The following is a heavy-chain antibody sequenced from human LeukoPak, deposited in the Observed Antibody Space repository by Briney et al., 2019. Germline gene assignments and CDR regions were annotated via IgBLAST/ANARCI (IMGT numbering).Heavy chain of an antibody. CDR3: ASVGYSSGWYPLDY. CDR1: GGSFSGYY. V-gene: IGHV4-34*01. CDR2: INHSGST. D-gene: IGHD6-19*01. Sequence: SETLSLTCAVYGGSFSGYYWSWIRQPPGKGLEWIGEINHSGSTNYNPSLKSRVTISVDTSKNQFSLNLNSVTAADTAVYYCASVGYSSGWYPLDYWGQGTLVTVSS. J-gene: IGHJ4*02.